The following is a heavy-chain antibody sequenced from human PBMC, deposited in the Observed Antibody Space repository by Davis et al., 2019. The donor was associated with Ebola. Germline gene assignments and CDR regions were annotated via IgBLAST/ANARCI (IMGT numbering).Heavy chain of an antibody. CDR2: ISGSGGST. CDR1: GFTFSSYA. Sequence: SCAASGFTFSSYAMSWVRQAPGKGLEWVSAISGSGGSTYYADSVKGRFTISRDNSKNTLYLQMNSLRAEDTAVYYCAKDQYSGTYYDWFDPWGQGTLVTVSS. J-gene: IGHJ5*02. V-gene: IGHV3-23*01. CDR3: AKDQYSGTYYDWFDP. D-gene: IGHD1-26*01.